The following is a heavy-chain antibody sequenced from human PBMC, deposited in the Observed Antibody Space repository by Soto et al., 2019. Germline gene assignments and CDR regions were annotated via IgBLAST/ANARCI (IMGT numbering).Heavy chain of an antibody. Sequence: NPSETLSLTCAVSGGSISSSNWWSWVRQPPGKGLEWIGEIYHSGSTNYNPSLKSRVTISVDKSKNQFSLKLSSVTAADTAVYYCARGGRYYYYGMDVWGQGTTVTVSS. D-gene: IGHD1-26*01. CDR1: GGSISSSNW. J-gene: IGHJ6*02. CDR3: ARGGRYYYYGMDV. V-gene: IGHV4-4*02. CDR2: IYHSGST.